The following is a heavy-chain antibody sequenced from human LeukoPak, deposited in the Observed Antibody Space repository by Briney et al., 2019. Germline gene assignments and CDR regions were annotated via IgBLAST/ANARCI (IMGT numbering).Heavy chain of an antibody. CDR2: ISYDGSNK. Sequence: GGSLRLSCAASGFTFSSYAMHWVRQAPGKGLEWVAVISYDGSNKYYADSVKGRFTISRDNSKNTLYLQMNSLRAEDTAVYYCARAGGSSWYRGEYYFDYWGQGTLVTVSS. CDR3: ARAGGSSWYRGEYYFDY. V-gene: IGHV3-30*04. CDR1: GFTFSSYA. J-gene: IGHJ4*02. D-gene: IGHD6-13*01.